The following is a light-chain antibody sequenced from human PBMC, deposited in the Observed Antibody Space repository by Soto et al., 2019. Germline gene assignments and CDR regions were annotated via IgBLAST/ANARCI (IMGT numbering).Light chain of an antibody. J-gene: IGLJ1*01. CDR1: SSDVGGYNY. CDR3: CSYTSSILYV. Sequence: QSALTQPRSVSGSPGQSVTISCTGTSSDVGGYNYVSWYQQYSGKAPKVMIYDVSKRPSGVPDRFSGSKSGNTASLTISGLQAEDEADYYCCSYTSSILYVFGTGTKLTVL. CDR2: DVS. V-gene: IGLV2-11*01.